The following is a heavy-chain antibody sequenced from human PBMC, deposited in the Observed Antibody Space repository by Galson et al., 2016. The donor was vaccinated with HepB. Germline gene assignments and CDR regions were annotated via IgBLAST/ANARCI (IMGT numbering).Heavy chain of an antibody. D-gene: IGHD1-14*01. CDR2: IYDSGST. V-gene: IGHV4-31*03. J-gene: IGHJ5*02. CDR3: ARDKIKVAGTLDA. CDR1: GGSIRGGDHY. Sequence: TLSLTCTVSGGSIRGGDHYWSWVRQHPGKGLEWTGNIYDSGSTYYNPSLQSRVAISVDTSKNQFSLNVKFVTAADTAVYYCARDKIKVAGTLDAWGQGTLVIVSS.